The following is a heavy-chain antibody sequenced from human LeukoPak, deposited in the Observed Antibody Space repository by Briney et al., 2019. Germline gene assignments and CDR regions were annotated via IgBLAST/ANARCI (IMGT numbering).Heavy chain of an antibody. J-gene: IGHJ4*02. D-gene: IGHD2/OR15-2a*01. CDR2: ISGSGGST. V-gene: IGHV3-23*01. Sequence: GGSLRLSCEVSGFTFSSYAMSWVRQAPGKGLEWVSAISGSGGSTYYADSVKGRFTISRDNSKNTLYLQMNSLRAEDTAVYYCAKDLNLVIVPSFCDYWGQGTLVTVSS. CDR1: GFTFSSYA. CDR3: AKDLNLVIVPSFCDY.